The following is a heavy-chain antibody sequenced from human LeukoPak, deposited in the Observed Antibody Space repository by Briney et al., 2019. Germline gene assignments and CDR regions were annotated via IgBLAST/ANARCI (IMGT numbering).Heavy chain of an antibody. CDR1: GFTFSNYG. Sequence: PGGSLRLSCAASGFTFSNYGMHWVRQAPGKGLEWVSYISSSGSTIYYADSVKGRFTISRDNAKNSLYLQMNSLRAEDTAVYYCARDGKSSSDYWGQGTLVTVSS. D-gene: IGHD1-1*01. V-gene: IGHV3-48*04. J-gene: IGHJ4*02. CDR2: ISSSGSTI. CDR3: ARDGKSSSDY.